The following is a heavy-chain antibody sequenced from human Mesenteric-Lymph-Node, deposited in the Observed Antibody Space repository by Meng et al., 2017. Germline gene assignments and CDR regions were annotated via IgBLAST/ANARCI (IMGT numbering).Heavy chain of an antibody. V-gene: IGHV1-2*06. D-gene: IGHD5-18*01. Sequence: AQLVQSGAEAKNPGAPVKVSCKAAAYTFTGYYMHWVRQAPGQGLEWMGRINPNSGGTNYAQKFQGRVTMTRDTSISTAYMELSRLRSDDTAVYYCASEDTAMVFDYWGQGTLVTVSS. CDR3: ASEDTAMVFDY. CDR1: AYTFTGYY. CDR2: INPNSGGT. J-gene: IGHJ4*02.